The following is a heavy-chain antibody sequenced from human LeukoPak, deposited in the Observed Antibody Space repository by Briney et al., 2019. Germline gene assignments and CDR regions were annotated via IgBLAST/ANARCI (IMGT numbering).Heavy chain of an antibody. V-gene: IGHV3-23*01. CDR1: GFTFSSYA. CDR3: AKDQYCTSTSCYVGY. J-gene: IGHJ4*02. D-gene: IGHD2-2*01. Sequence: GGSLRLSCAASGFTFSSYAMSWVRQAPGKGLEWVSAISGSGGSTYYADSVRGRFTISRDNSKNTLYLQMNSLRAEDTAVYYCAKDQYCTSTSCYVGYWGQGTLVTVSS. CDR2: ISGSGGST.